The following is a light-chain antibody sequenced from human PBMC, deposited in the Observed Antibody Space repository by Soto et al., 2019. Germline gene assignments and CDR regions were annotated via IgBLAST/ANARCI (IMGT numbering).Light chain of an antibody. CDR2: GAS. J-gene: IGKJ1*01. V-gene: IGKV3-20*01. CDR3: QQYGSSGT. CDR1: QSVNNNY. Sequence: EIVFTHSPGTLSLSPVERATLSCRASQSVNNNYLAWYQQKPGQAPRLLIYGASNRATGIPDRFSGSGSGTDFTLTISRLETEDFAVYYCQQYGSSGTFGQGTKVDIK.